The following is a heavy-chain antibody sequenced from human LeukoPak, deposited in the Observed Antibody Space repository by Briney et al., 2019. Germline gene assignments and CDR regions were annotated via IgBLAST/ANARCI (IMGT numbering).Heavy chain of an antibody. V-gene: IGHV3-33*01. Sequence: PGGSLRLSCAASGFTFSSYGMHWVRQAPGKGLEGVAVIWYDGSNKYYADSVKGRFTISRDNSKNTLYLQMNSLRAEDTAVYYCARDRGGYCSSTSCYHYGMDVWGKGTTVTVSS. CDR2: IWYDGSNK. CDR1: GFTFSSYG. D-gene: IGHD2-2*01. J-gene: IGHJ6*04. CDR3: ARDRGGYCSSTSCYHYGMDV.